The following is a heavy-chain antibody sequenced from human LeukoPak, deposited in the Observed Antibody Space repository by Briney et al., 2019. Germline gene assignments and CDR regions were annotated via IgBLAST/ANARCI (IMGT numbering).Heavy chain of an antibody. Sequence: GASVKVSCKASGGTFSSYAISWVRQAPGRGLEWMGRIIPILGIANYAQKFQGRVTITADKSTSTAYMELSSLRSEDTAVYYCARESVAGQNLDYWGQGTLVTVSS. V-gene: IGHV1-69*04. CDR3: ARESVAGQNLDY. CDR1: GGTFSSYA. J-gene: IGHJ4*02. D-gene: IGHD6-19*01. CDR2: IIPILGIA.